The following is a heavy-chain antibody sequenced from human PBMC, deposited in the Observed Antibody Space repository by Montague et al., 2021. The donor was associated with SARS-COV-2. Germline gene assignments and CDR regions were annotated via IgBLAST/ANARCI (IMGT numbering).Heavy chain of an antibody. J-gene: IGHJ4*02. Sequence: SETLSLTCTVSGGSISSNYWNWIRQPPGRGLEWIGYIYYSGSTNYNPSLVSRVTISADTSKNHFSLKLRSVTAADTAVYYCAREISGPDYFDYWGQGTLVTVSS. CDR3: AREISGPDYFDY. CDR2: IYYSGST. CDR1: GGSISSNY. V-gene: IGHV4-59*01. D-gene: IGHD3-10*01.